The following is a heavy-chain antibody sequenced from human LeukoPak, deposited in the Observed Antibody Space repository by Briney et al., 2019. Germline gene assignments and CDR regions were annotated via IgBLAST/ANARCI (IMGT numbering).Heavy chain of an antibody. J-gene: IGHJ4*02. CDR2: ISSSSSYI. D-gene: IGHD3-3*01. CDR3: ARVVSPYYDFWVGSFDY. CDR1: GFTFSSYS. V-gene: IGHV3-21*01. Sequence: PGGSLRLSCAASGFTFSSYSMNWVRQAPGKGLEWVSSISSSSSYIYYADSVKGRFTISRDNSKNTLHLQLNSLRAEDTAVYYCARVVSPYYDFWVGSFDYWGQGTLVTVSS.